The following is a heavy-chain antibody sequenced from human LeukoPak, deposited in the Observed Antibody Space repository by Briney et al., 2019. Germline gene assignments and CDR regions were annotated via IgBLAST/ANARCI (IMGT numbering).Heavy chain of an antibody. V-gene: IGHV5-51*01. CDR1: RYSFTSYW. J-gene: IGHJ4*02. CDR2: IYPGDSDT. Sequence: LGESLKISCKGSRYSFTSYWIGWVRQMPGKGLEWMGIIYPGDSDTRYSPSFQGQVTISADKSISTAYLQWNSLKASDTAMYYCARFVGACSGASCYSDYWGQGTLVTVSS. D-gene: IGHD2-15*01. CDR3: ARFVGACSGASCYSDY.